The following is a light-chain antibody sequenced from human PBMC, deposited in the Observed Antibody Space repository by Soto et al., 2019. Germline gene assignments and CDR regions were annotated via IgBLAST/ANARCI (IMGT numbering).Light chain of an antibody. CDR1: QSVSGNS. CDR2: DTS. J-gene: IGKJ2*01. V-gene: IGKV3-20*01. Sequence: EVVLTQSPGTLSLSPGDRATLSCRASQSVSGNSLAWYQHKPGRAPRLLIYDTSIRASGIPDRFSGGGSGKDFTLTISRLEPEDFAVYYCQPFGRPNTFGQGARLEIQ. CDR3: QPFGRPNT.